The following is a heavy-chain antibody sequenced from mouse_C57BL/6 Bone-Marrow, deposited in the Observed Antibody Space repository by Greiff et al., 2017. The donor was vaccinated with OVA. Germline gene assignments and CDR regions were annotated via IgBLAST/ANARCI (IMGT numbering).Heavy chain of an antibody. CDR3: ARMGGPYYFDD. D-gene: IGHD1-1*02. J-gene: IGHJ2*01. V-gene: IGHV2-2*01. Sequence: VKLMESGPGLVQPSQSLSITCTVSGFSLTSYGVHWVRQSPGKGLEWLGVIWSGGSTDSTAAFISRLSISKDNSKSQVFFKMNSLQADDTARYYCARMGGPYYFDDWGQGTTLTVSS. CDR2: IWSGGST. CDR1: GFSLTSYG.